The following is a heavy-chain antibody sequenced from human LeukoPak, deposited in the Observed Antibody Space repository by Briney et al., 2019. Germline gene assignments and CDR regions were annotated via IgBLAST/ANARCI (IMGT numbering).Heavy chain of an antibody. V-gene: IGHV3-30*18. CDR1: GFTFSSYG. Sequence: PGGSLRLSCAASGFTFSSYGMHWVRQAPGKGLEWVAVISYDGSNKYYADSVKGRFTISRDNSKNTLYLRVNSLRAEDTGVYYCAKEPPYCGGDCYFLLDYWGQGALVIVSS. CDR2: ISYDGSNK. D-gene: IGHD2-21*02. J-gene: IGHJ4*02. CDR3: AKEPPYCGGDCYFLLDY.